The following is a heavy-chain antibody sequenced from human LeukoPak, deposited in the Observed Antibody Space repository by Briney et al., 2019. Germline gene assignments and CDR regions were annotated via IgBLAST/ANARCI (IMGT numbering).Heavy chain of an antibody. J-gene: IGHJ4*02. D-gene: IGHD3-3*01. Sequence: SETLSLTCTVSGGSISSRSYYWGWIRQPPGKGLEWIGSIYYSGSTYYNPSLKSRVTISVDTSKNQFSLKLSSVTAADTAVYYCARDVLYDFWSGYYSPNFDYWGQGTLVTVSS. V-gene: IGHV4-39*07. CDR3: ARDVLYDFWSGYYSPNFDY. CDR1: GGSISSRSYY. CDR2: IYYSGST.